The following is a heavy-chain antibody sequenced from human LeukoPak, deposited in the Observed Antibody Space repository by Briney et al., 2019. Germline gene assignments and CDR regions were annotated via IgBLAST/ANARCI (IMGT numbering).Heavy chain of an antibody. CDR1: GGSISSGGYY. CDR2: IYYSGST. CDR3: ARDRGGTQDY. Sequence: SETLSLACTVSGGSISSGGYYWSWIRQHPGKGLEWIGYIYYSGSTYYNPSLKSRVTISVDTSKNQFSLKLSSVTAADTAVYYCARDRGGTQDYWGQGTLVTVSS. D-gene: IGHD3-10*01. V-gene: IGHV4-31*03. J-gene: IGHJ4*02.